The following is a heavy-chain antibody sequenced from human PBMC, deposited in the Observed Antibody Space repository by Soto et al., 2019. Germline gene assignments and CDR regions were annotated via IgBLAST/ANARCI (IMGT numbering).Heavy chain of an antibody. D-gene: IGHD2-15*01. Sequence: QVQLVQSGAEVMKPGASVKVSCKASGYTFTSYGINWVRQAPGQGLEWMGWISGYKGNTNYAQKFQGRVTMTTDTSTNTAYIELRSLRSDDTAVYYCAKDAGPHCSGGSCNWFDPWGQRTLVIVSS. CDR3: AKDAGPHCSGGSCNWFDP. CDR2: ISGYKGNT. J-gene: IGHJ5*02. V-gene: IGHV1-18*01. CDR1: GYTFTSYG.